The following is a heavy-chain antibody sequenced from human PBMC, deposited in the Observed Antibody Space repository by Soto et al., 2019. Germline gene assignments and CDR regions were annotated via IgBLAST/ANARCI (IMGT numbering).Heavy chain of an antibody. Sequence: PGGSLRLSCAASGFTFSSYSMNWVRQAPGKGLEWVSSISSSSSYIYYADSVKGRFTISRDNAKNSLYLQMNSLRAEDTAVYYCASPSERITMVRGDYYYYYGMDVWGQGTTGTVSS. CDR2: ISSSSSYI. D-gene: IGHD3-10*01. J-gene: IGHJ6*02. CDR3: ASPSERITMVRGDYYYYYGMDV. V-gene: IGHV3-21*01. CDR1: GFTFSSYS.